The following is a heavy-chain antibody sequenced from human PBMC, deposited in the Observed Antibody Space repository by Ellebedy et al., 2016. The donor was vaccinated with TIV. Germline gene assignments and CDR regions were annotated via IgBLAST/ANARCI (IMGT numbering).Heavy chain of an antibody. Sequence: ASVKVSXXASGYTFTSFGLSWVRQAPGQGLEWMGWISAYNGDINYAQNFQGRVAMTTDTATSTVYVDLRSLRSDDTAVYYCARVSVDVVIGHHYFYMDIWGKGTTVTVSS. CDR3: ARVSVDVVIGHHYFYMDI. CDR1: GYTFTSFG. V-gene: IGHV1-18*01. J-gene: IGHJ6*03. CDR2: ISAYNGDI. D-gene: IGHD6-6*01.